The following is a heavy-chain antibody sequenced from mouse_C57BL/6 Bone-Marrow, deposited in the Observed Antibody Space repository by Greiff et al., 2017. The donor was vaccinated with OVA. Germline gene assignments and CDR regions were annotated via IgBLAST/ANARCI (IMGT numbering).Heavy chain of an antibody. CDR1: EYEFPSHD. Sequence: EVKLMESGGGLVQPGESLKLSCESNEYEFPSHDMSWVRKTPEKRLELVAAINSDGGSTYYPDTMERRFIISRDNTKKTLYLQMSSLRSEDTALYYCARHVYYGYDAWFAYWGQGTLVTVSA. J-gene: IGHJ3*01. D-gene: IGHD2-2*01. CDR3: ARHVYYGYDAWFAY. CDR2: INSDGGST. V-gene: IGHV5-2*01.